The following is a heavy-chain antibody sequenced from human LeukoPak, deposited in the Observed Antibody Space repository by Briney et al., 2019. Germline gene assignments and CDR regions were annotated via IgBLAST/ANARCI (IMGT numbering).Heavy chain of an antibody. CDR3: ARVPRIEAGATGDWFDP. J-gene: IGHJ5*02. CDR1: GDSINNNNYY. CDR2: IYYSGST. D-gene: IGHD6-13*01. Sequence: SETLSLTCTVSGDSINNNNYYWGWIRQPPGKGLEWIGFIYYSGSTNYNPSLKSRVTISVDTSKNQFFLNLRSVTAADTAVYYCARVPRIEAGATGDWFDPWGQGTVVTVSS. V-gene: IGHV4-61*05.